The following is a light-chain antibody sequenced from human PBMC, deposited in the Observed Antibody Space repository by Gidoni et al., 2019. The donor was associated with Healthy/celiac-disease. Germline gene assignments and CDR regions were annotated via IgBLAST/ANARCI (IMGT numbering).Light chain of an antibody. Sequence: QSVLTQPPSVSGAPGQRVTISCTGSSSNIGAGYDVHWYQQLPGTAPKLLVYNNNNRPSGVPDRFSGSKSGTSASLAITGLQAEDEADYYCQSYDSSLSVSFGGGTKLTVL. CDR1: SSNIGAGYD. J-gene: IGLJ2*01. CDR3: QSYDSSLSVS. CDR2: NNN. V-gene: IGLV1-40*01.